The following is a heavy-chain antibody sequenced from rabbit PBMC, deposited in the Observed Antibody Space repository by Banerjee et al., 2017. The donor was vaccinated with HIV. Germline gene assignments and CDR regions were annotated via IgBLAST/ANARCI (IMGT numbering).Heavy chain of an antibody. J-gene: IGHJ3*01. CDR3: ARARYIPYADYDAGTRLDL. V-gene: IGHV1S40*01. Sequence: QSLEESGGDLVKPEGSLTLTCTASGFSFSRYYMCWVRQAPGKGLELIACIYDDSSGSTYFASWAKGRFTITRSTSLNTVTLQLNSLTAADTATYFCARARYIPYADYDAGTRLDLRGQGTLVTVS. CDR1: GFSFSRYY. D-gene: IGHD2-1*01. CDR2: IYDDSSGST.